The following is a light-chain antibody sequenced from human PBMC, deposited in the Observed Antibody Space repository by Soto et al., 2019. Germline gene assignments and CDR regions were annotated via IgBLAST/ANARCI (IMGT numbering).Light chain of an antibody. CDR1: QDISHF. CDR3: QKYNKDSPAK. CDR2: GAS. J-gene: IGKJ1*01. Sequence: DIQLTQSPSSLSASVLYIVTFTFRSSQDISHFLAWYQQRPGEVPRLLIYGASTLQSGVPSRFSGSGFGTDFTLTITSLQPEDVATYYCQKYNKDSPAKFGPGTKVDIK. V-gene: IGKV1-27*01.